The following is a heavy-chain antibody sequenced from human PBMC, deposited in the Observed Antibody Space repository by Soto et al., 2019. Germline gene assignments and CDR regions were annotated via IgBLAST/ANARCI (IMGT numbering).Heavy chain of an antibody. V-gene: IGHV3-15*07. CDR2: VRSKTDGGTA. CDR1: GFTFTNAW. J-gene: IGHJ4*02. CDR3: TTDGGSDWSGAHY. Sequence: EVQLVESGGGLVKPGGSLRLSCAASGFTFTNAWMNWVRQTPGKGLEWVGRVRSKTDGGTADYPAPVKGRFTISRDESKDTLYLQMNSLETEDTGLYYCTTDGGSDWSGAHYWGQGTLVTVSP. D-gene: IGHD6-19*01.